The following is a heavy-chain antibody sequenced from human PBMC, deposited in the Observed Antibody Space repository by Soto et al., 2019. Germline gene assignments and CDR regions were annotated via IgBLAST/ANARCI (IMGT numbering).Heavy chain of an antibody. D-gene: IGHD1-26*01. CDR2: IKEDGSEK. CDR3: ARMGSGTYYYYYATDV. Sequence: EVQLVESGGGLVQPGGSQRLSCAATGFTFSAYWMSWVRQAPGKGLEWVANIKEDGSEKYYVDSVKGRFTISRDNAKNSLFLQMNSLRAEDTAVYYCARMGSGTYYYYYATDVWGQGTTVTVSS. CDR1: GFTFSAYW. V-gene: IGHV3-7*01. J-gene: IGHJ6*02.